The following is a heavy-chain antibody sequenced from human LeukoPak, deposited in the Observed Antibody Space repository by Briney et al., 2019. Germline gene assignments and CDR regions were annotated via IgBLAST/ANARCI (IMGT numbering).Heavy chain of an antibody. J-gene: IGHJ6*03. V-gene: IGHV3-23*01. CDR3: AKARYGGNSDYYYYMDV. CDR1: GFTFSSYA. CDR2: ISGSGGST. D-gene: IGHD4-23*01. Sequence: GGSLRLSCAASGFTFSSYAMSWVRQAPGKGLEWVSAISGSGGSTYYAGSVKGRFTISRDNSKNTLYLQMNSLRAEDTAVYYCAKARYGGNSDYYYYMDVWGKGTTVTVSS.